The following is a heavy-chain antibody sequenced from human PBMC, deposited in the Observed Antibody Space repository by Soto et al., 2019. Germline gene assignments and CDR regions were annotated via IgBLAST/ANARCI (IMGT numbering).Heavy chain of an antibody. V-gene: IGHV3-21*01. CDR1: GFTFSSYS. CDR3: ARTSRPSSYVNWFDP. D-gene: IGHD3-10*02. CDR2: ISSSSSYI. Sequence: GGSLRLSCAASGFTFSSYSMNWVRQAPGKGLEWVSSISSSSSYIYCADSVKGRFTISRDNAKNSLYLQMNSLRAEDTAVYYCARTSRPSSYVNWFDPWGPGTLVTVSS. J-gene: IGHJ5*02.